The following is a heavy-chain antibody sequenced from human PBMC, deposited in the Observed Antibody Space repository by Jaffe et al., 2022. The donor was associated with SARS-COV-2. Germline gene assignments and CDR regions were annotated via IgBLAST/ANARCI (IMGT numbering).Heavy chain of an antibody. CDR2: ISYDGSNK. D-gene: IGHD1-26*01. J-gene: IGHJ4*02. Sequence: QVQLVESGGGVVQPGRSLRLSCAASGFTFSSYGMHWVRQAPGKGLEWVAVISYDGSNKYYADSVKGRFTISRDNSKNTLYLQMNSLRAEDTAVYYCAKVGGRSDGYWGQGTLVTVSS. CDR1: GFTFSSYG. CDR3: AKVGGRSDGY. V-gene: IGHV3-30*18.